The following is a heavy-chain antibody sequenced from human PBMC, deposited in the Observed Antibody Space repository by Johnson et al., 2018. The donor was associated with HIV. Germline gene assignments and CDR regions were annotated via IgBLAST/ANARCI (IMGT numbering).Heavy chain of an antibody. CDR3: ARGGVNDAFDI. CDR1: GFTFSSYA. J-gene: IGHJ3*02. V-gene: IGHV3-30*04. Sequence: QVQLVEPGGGVVQPGRSLRLSCAASGFTFSSYAMHWVRQAPGKGLEWVAVISYVRTNKYYADSAKGRSPTLRDNSKNTTDLQMNSQTAEDAAVYYCARGGVNDAFDIWGQGTMVTVSS. D-gene: IGHD3-16*01. CDR2: ISYVRTNK.